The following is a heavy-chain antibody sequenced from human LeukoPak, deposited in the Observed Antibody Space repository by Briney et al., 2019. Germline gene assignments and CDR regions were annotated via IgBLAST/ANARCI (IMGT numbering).Heavy chain of an antibody. CDR3: ARAYSFRFDP. J-gene: IGHJ5*02. V-gene: IGHV4-4*02. Sequence: SETLSLTCAVSGGSVSSSNWWSWVRQPPGKGLEWIGEISHSGSTNYSPSLKSRVTISVDKSNNQFSLKLNSVTAADTAVYYCARAYSFRFDPWGQGTLVTVSS. CDR2: ISHSGST. D-gene: IGHD5-18*01. CDR1: GGSVSSSNW.